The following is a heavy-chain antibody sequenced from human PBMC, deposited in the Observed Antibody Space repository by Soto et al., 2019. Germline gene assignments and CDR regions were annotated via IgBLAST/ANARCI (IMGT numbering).Heavy chain of an antibody. V-gene: IGHV3-23*01. CDR1: GFTFSNYA. J-gene: IGHJ4*02. CDR2: ISGSGGST. D-gene: IGHD1-1*01. CDR3: AKDRLLRVAGTPDFDY. Sequence: LRLSCAASGFTFSNYAMSWVRQAPGKGLEWVSTISGSGGSTYYAESVKGRFTISRDYSKNTLYLQMNSLRAEDTAVYYCAKDRLLRVAGTPDFDYWGQGALVTVSS.